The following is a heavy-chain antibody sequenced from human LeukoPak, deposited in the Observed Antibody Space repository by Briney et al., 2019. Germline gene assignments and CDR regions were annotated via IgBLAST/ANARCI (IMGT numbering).Heavy chain of an antibody. V-gene: IGHV4-59*01. J-gene: IGHJ4*02. Sequence: SETLSLTCTVSGGSISSYYWSWIRQPPGKGLEWIGYIYYSGSTNYNPSLKSRGTISVDTSKNQFSLKLSSVTAADTAVYYCARERYSGYDWFDYWGQGTLVTVSS. D-gene: IGHD5-12*01. CDR1: GGSISSYY. CDR2: IYYSGST. CDR3: ARERYSGYDWFDY.